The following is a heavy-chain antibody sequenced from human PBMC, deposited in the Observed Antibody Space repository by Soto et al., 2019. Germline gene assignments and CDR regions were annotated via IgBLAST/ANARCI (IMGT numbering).Heavy chain of an antibody. J-gene: IGHJ6*02. CDR2: ISDSGEST. Sequence: GGSLRLSCVGSGFMFNKYAMNWVRQAPGKGLEWVSIISDSGESTHYADSVKGRFAISRDNSKNTLFLEMNSLRAEDTAIYFCAKETGYSHGFLPNDLDVWGPGTTVTVSS. D-gene: IGHD5-18*01. V-gene: IGHV3-23*01. CDR1: GFMFNKYA. CDR3: AKETGYSHGFLPNDLDV.